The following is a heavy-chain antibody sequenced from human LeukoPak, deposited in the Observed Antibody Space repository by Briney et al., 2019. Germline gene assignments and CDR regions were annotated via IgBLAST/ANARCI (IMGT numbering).Heavy chain of an antibody. CDR1: GFTFNSYA. D-gene: IGHD3-22*01. CDR2: IIGGGRNT. CDR3: VKSRKAVVVFIPLDL. J-gene: IGHJ4*02. V-gene: IGHV3-23*01. Sequence: GGSLRLSCIPSGFTFNSYAMTWVRPAPGKGLEWVSYIIGGGRNTYHADSVKGRFTISTDKSPKTLYLHLCSLRAQGSPIYFCVKSRKAVVVFIPLDLWGQEALVTLS.